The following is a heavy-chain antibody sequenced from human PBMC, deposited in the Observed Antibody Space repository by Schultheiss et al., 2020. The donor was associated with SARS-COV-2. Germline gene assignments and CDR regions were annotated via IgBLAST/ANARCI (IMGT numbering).Heavy chain of an antibody. CDR2: IWYDGSNK. CDR3: ATLGGAAIAAAATPYYYYGMDV. Sequence: GGSLRLSCAASGFTFSSYGMHWVRQAPGKGLEWVAVIWYDGSNKYYADSVKGRFTISRDNAKNSLYLQMNSLRAEDTAVYYCATLGGAAIAAAATPYYYYGMDVWGQGTTVTVSS. CDR1: GFTFSSYG. J-gene: IGHJ6*02. V-gene: IGHV3-33*01. D-gene: IGHD6-13*01.